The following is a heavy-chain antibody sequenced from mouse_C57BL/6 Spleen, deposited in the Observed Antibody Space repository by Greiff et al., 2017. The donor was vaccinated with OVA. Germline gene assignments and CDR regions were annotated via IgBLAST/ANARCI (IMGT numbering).Heavy chain of an antibody. CDR1: GYTFTDYH. Sequence: VQLQQSGPELVKPGASVKISCKASGYTFTDYHMNWVKQSHGKSLEWIGDINPNNGGTSYNQKFKGKATLTVDKSSSTAYMELRSLTSEDSAVYYCARRDGSSSYYYAMDYWGQGTSVTVSS. V-gene: IGHV1-26*01. J-gene: IGHJ4*01. CDR2: INPNNGGT. D-gene: IGHD1-1*01. CDR3: ARRDGSSSYYYAMDY.